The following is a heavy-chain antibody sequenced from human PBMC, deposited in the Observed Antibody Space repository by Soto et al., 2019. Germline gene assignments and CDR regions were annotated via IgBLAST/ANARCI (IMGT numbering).Heavy chain of an antibody. J-gene: IGHJ4*02. CDR2: INHSGST. CDR3: ARGSPSYSLRSY. Sequence: SETLSLTCTVSGGSISSSSYYWGWIRQPPGKGLEWIGEINHSGSTNYNPSLKSRVTISVDTSKNQFSLKLSSVTAADTAVYYCARGSPSYSLRSYWGQGTLVTVSP. V-gene: IGHV4-39*07. CDR1: GGSISSSSYY. D-gene: IGHD2-21*01.